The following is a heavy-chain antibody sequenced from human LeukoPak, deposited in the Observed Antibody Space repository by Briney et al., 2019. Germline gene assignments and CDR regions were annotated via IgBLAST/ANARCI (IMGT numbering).Heavy chain of an antibody. CDR1: GFTVSSNS. D-gene: IGHD3-16*02. CDR3: ARVPAGVIGMKDAFDI. J-gene: IGHJ3*02. CDR2: ISGSSSYI. Sequence: GGSLRLSCTVSGFTVSSNSWSWVRQAPGKGLEWVSSISGSSSYIYYADSVKGRFTISRHNAKNSLYLQMNSLRAEDTAVYYCARVPAGVIGMKDAFDIWGQGTMVTVSS. V-gene: IGHV3-21*01.